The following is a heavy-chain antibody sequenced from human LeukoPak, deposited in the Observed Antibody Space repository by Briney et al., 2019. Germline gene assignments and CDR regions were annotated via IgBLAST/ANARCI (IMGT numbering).Heavy chain of an antibody. CDR1: GFTFSSYS. D-gene: IGHD1-26*01. Sequence: GGSLRLSCAASGFTFSSYSMNWVRQAPGKGLEWVSYISSSSSYIYYADSVKGRFTISRDNAKNSLYLQMNSLRAEDTAVYYCARDGSGSYYYWGQGTLVTVSS. J-gene: IGHJ4*02. CDR3: ARDGSGSYYY. CDR2: ISSSSSYI. V-gene: IGHV3-21*05.